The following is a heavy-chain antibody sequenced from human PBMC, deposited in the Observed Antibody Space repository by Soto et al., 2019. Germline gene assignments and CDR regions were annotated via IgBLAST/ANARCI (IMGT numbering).Heavy chain of an antibody. J-gene: IGHJ6*02. CDR3: AKVMVTARHYWYGVDV. CDR2: ISNDGSDT. CDR1: GFTFSSYA. Sequence: DVQLLASGGGLVQPGGSLRLSCAASGFTFSSYAMNWIRQTPGRGLEWVSGISNDGSDTYYKDSVKGRFTISRDNSQNRLYLQMNSLRAEDTAIYYCAKVMVTARHYWYGVDVWGQGTTVTVSS. V-gene: IGHV3-23*01. D-gene: IGHD2-21*02.